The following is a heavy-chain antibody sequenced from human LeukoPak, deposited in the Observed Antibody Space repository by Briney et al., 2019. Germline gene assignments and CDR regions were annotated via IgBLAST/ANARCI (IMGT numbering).Heavy chain of an antibody. V-gene: IGHV1-69*04. CDR2: IIPIFGIA. J-gene: IGHJ4*02. CDR3: ARDCPEYYYDSSGYYPFY. CDR1: GGTFSSYA. Sequence: SVKVSCKASGGTFSSYAISWVRQAPGQGLEWMGRIIPIFGIANYAQKFQGRVTITADKSTSTAYMELSSLRSEDTAVYYCARDCPEYYYDSSGYYPFYWGQGTLVTVSS. D-gene: IGHD3-22*01.